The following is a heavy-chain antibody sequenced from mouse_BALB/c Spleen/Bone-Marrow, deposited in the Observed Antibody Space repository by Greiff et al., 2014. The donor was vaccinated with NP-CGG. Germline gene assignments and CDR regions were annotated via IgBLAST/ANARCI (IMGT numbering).Heavy chain of an antibody. J-gene: IGHJ3*01. CDR2: INPDSSTI. V-gene: IGHV4-1*02. CDR1: GFDFSRYW. D-gene: IGHD2-3*01. CDR3: ARNGYYGRIAY. Sequence: EVKLLESGGGLVQPGGSLKLSCAASGFDFSRYWMTWVRQAPGRGLEWIGEINPDSSTINYTPSLKDKFIISRDNAKNTLYLQVSKVRSEDTALYYCARNGYYGRIAYWGQGTLVTVSA.